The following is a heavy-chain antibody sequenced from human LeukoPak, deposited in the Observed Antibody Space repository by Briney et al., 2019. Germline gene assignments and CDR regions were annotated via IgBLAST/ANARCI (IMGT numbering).Heavy chain of an antibody. Sequence: SETLSLTCAVSGYSISSGYYWGRIRQPPGKGLEWIGSIYHSGSTYYNPSLKSRVTISVDTSKNQFSLKLSSVTAADTAVYYCARTTDYGDYGVMGYWGQGTLVTVSS. CDR2: IYHSGST. V-gene: IGHV4-38-2*01. J-gene: IGHJ4*02. D-gene: IGHD4-17*01. CDR1: GYSISSGYY. CDR3: ARTTDYGDYGVMGY.